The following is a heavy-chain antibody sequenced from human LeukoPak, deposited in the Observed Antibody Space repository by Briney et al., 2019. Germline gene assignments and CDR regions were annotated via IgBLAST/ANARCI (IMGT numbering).Heavy chain of an antibody. Sequence: PSETLSLTCTVSGDSISSNHYYWGWIRQPPGKGLEWIGSIYYSGNTYYNASLKSQVSISIDTSKNQFSLRLTSVTAADTAVYYCARQTGSGLFILPGGQGTLVTVSS. CDR3: ARQTGSGLFILP. J-gene: IGHJ4*02. CDR2: IYYSGNT. CDR1: GDSISSNHYY. D-gene: IGHD3/OR15-3a*01. V-gene: IGHV4-39*01.